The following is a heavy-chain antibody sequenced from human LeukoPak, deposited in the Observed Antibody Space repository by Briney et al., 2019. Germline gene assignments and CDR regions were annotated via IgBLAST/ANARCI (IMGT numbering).Heavy chain of an antibody. V-gene: IGHV4-61*02. D-gene: IGHD3-3*01. CDR2: IYTSGST. J-gene: IGHJ6*03. Sequence: SQTLSLTCTVSGGSISSGSYYWSWIRQPAGKGLEWIGRIYTSGSTNYNPSLKSRVTISVDTSKNQFSLKLSSVTAADTAVYYCARARSTIFGVVIDGRATGHHYYMDVWGKGTTVTVSS. CDR1: GGSISSGSYY. CDR3: ARARSTIFGVVIDGRATGHHYYMDV.